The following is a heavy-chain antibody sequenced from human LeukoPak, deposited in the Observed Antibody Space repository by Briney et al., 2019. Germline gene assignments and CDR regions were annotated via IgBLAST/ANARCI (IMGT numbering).Heavy chain of an antibody. CDR2: ISAYNGNT. D-gene: IGHD1-26*01. CDR1: GYTFTSYG. CDR3: ARDLLGATPLSESAFDI. Sequence: ASVKVSCKASGYTFTSYGISWVRQAPGQGLEWMGWISAYNGNTNYAQKLQGRVTMTTDTSTSTAYMELRSLRSDDTAVYYCARDLLGATPLSESAFDIWGQGTMVTVSS. V-gene: IGHV1-18*01. J-gene: IGHJ3*02.